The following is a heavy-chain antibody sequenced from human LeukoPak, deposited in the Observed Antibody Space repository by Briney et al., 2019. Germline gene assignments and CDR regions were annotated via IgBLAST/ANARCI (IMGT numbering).Heavy chain of an antibody. J-gene: IGHJ3*02. Sequence: ASVKVSCKASGYTFSNYGLNWVRQAPGQGLEWMGIIDPSGVNTNYAQKFQGRVTMTRDMSTSTVYMALSSLRSEDTAVYYCATPNNIDAFDIWGQGTMVTVSS. D-gene: IGHD1-14*01. V-gene: IGHV1-46*01. CDR2: IDPSGVNT. CDR1: GYTFSNYG. CDR3: ATPNNIDAFDI.